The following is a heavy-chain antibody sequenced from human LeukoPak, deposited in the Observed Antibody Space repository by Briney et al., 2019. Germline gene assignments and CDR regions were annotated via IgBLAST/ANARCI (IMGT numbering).Heavy chain of an antibody. V-gene: IGHV3-23*01. D-gene: IGHD5-12*01. CDR1: GFTFSSYA. Sequence: GGSLRLSCAASGFTFSSYAMSWVRQAPGKGLEWVSGFSGSGGSTYYADSVKGRFTISRDNSKNTLYLQMNSLRAEDTAVYYCAKDLDIVATITGNWGQGTLVTVSS. CDR2: FSGSGGST. J-gene: IGHJ4*02. CDR3: AKDLDIVATITGN.